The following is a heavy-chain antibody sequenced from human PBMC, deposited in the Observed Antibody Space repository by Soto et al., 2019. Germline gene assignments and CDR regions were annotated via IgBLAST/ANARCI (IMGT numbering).Heavy chain of an antibody. CDR3: AREPYSGSYLGSFDY. V-gene: IGHV1-46*01. CDR1: GFIFSKYY. D-gene: IGHD1-26*01. Sequence: ASVKVSCKASGFIFSKYYMHWVRQAPGQGLEWVGIINPSGTRTSCAPKFQGRVTMTRDTSTSTVYMELSSLTSDDTAVYYCAREPYSGSYLGSFDYWGQGTLVTVSS. J-gene: IGHJ4*02. CDR2: INPSGTRT.